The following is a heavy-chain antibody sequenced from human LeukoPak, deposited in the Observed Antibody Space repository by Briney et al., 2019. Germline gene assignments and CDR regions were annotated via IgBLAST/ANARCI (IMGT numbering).Heavy chain of an antibody. Sequence: SETLSLTCAVYGGSFSGYYWGWIRQPPGKGLEWIGNIYYTGNTYYNSSLKSRVTMSVDTSKDQFSLKLSSVTAADTAVYYCARDAMDDFWSGWGKYYYYYMDVWGKGTTVTVSS. V-gene: IGHV4-34*01. D-gene: IGHD3-3*01. CDR1: GGSFSGYY. CDR2: IYYTGNT. J-gene: IGHJ6*03. CDR3: ARDAMDDFWSGWGKYYYYYMDV.